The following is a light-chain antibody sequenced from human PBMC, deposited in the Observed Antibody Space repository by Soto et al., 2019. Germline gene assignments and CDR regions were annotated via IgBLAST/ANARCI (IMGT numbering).Light chain of an antibody. Sequence: EIVLTQSPGTLSLSPGERATLSCRASQSVSSNYLTWYQQKPGQAPRLLIYGASSRATGIPDRFSGSGSGADFTLTISRLEFEDFAVYYCQQYGSSPFTFGPGTKVDIK. V-gene: IGKV3-20*01. CDR2: GAS. CDR1: QSVSSNY. CDR3: QQYGSSPFT. J-gene: IGKJ3*01.